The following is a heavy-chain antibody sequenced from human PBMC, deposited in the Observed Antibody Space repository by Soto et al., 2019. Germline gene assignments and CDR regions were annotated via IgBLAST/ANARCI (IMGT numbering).Heavy chain of an antibody. D-gene: IGHD3-10*01. Sequence: GGSLRLSCAASGFTFSSYSMNWVRQAPGKGLEWVSYISSSSTIYYADSVKGRFTISRDNAKNSLYLQMNSLRGEDTAVYYCARDLYGSGTIWGQGTLVTVSS. V-gene: IGHV3-48*01. J-gene: IGHJ4*02. CDR3: ARDLYGSGTI. CDR2: ISSSSTI. CDR1: GFTFSSYS.